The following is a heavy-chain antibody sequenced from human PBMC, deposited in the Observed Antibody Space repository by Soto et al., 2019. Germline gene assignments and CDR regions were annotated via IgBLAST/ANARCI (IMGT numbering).Heavy chain of an antibody. D-gene: IGHD2-2*01. V-gene: IGHV1-69*13. CDR3: AREAPYCTSATCPKFYDMDV. CDR1: GGTFGSYA. J-gene: IGHJ6*02. CDR2: IIPILNSP. Sequence: SVKVSCNASGGTFGSYAITRVRRAPGQGLEWLGGIIPILNSPAYAQKFQARVVITADEITSTAYMELNSLRFDDTAVYYCAREAPYCTSATCPKFYDMDVWGQGTTVTVSS.